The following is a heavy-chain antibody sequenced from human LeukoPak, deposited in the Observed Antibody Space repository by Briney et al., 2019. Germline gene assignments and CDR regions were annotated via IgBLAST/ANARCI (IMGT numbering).Heavy chain of an antibody. CDR2: VYSGGST. CDR1: GFTVSSNY. CDR3: ARDSTVVTLGY. V-gene: IGHV3-53*01. D-gene: IGHD4-23*01. J-gene: IGHJ4*02. Sequence: GSLSLSCAASGFTVSSNYMSWVRQAPGKGLEWVSVVYSGGSTYYADSVKGRFTISRDNSKNTLYLQMNSLRAEDTAVYYCARDSTVVTLGYWGQGTLVTVSS.